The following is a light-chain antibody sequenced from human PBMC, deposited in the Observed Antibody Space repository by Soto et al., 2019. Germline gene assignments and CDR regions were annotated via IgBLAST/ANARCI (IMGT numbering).Light chain of an antibody. CDR1: SSDVGGYNY. J-gene: IGLJ1*01. CDR2: DVS. Sequence: QSALTQPDSVSGSPGQSITISCTGTSSDVGGYNYVSWYQHHPGKAPKLMIYDVSNRPSGVSNRFSGSKSGNTASLIISGLQSEDEADYYCSSYTSSSTLSTYVFGTGTKVTAL. CDR3: SSYTSSSTLSTYV. V-gene: IGLV2-14*03.